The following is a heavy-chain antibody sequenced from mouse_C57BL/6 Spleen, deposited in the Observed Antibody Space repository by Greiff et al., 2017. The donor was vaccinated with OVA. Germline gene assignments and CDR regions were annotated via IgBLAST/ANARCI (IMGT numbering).Heavy chain of an antibody. J-gene: IGHJ1*03. CDR1: GFTFSSYA. Sequence: EVKLVESGEGLVKPGGSLKLSCAASGFTFSSYAMSWVRQTPEKRLEWVAYISSGGDYIYYADTVKGRFTISRDNARNTLYLQMSSLKSEDTAKYYCTRDPDYDYFDVWGTGTTVTVSA. CDR3: TRDPDYDYFDV. CDR2: ISSGGDYI. V-gene: IGHV5-9-1*02. D-gene: IGHD2-4*01.